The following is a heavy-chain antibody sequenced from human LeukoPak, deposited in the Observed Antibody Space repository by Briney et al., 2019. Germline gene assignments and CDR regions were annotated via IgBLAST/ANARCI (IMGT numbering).Heavy chain of an antibody. D-gene: IGHD6-13*01. CDR1: GGSISSYY. Sequence: SETLSLTCTVSGGSISSYYWGWIRQPAGKGLEWIGRIYTSGSTNYNPSLKSRVTISVDKSKNQLSLKLSSVTAAGTAVYYCATQQLVPSPFDYWGQGTLVTVSS. V-gene: IGHV4-4*07. J-gene: IGHJ4*02. CDR3: ATQQLVPSPFDY. CDR2: IYTSGST.